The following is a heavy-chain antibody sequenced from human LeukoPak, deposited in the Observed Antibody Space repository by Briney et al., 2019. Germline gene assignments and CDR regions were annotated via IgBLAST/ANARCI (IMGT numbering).Heavy chain of an antibody. CDR3: ARHRGSGYPYFDY. J-gene: IGHJ4*02. D-gene: IGHD3-22*01. V-gene: IGHV4-59*01. CDR1: GGSINNYY. Sequence: PSETLSLTCTVSGGSINNYYWSWIRQPPGKGLEWIGYICYSGSTNYNPSLKSRVTISVDTSKNQFSLKMSSLTAADTAVYYCARHRGSGYPYFDYWGQGTLVTVSS. CDR2: ICYSGST.